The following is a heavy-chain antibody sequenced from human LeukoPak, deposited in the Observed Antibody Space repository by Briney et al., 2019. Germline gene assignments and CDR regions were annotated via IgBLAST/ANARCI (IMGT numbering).Heavy chain of an antibody. V-gene: IGHV3-13*01. Sequence: GGSLRLSCAASGFTFSSYDMHWVRQATGKGLEWVSAIGTAGDTYYPGSVKGRFTISRENAKNSLYLQMNSLRAGDTAVYYCARAYYDSSGYYPFDYWGQGTLVTASS. CDR1: GFTFSSYD. CDR3: ARAYYDSSGYYPFDY. D-gene: IGHD3-22*01. CDR2: IGTAGDT. J-gene: IGHJ4*02.